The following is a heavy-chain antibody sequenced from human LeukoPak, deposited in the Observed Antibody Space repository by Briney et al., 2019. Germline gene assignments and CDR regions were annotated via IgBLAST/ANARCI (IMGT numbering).Heavy chain of an antibody. CDR2: INPSGGST. Sequence: GASVKVSCKASGYTFTSYYMHWGRQAPGQGLEWMGIINPSGGSTSYAQKFQGRVTMTRDMSTSTVYMELTSLRSDDTAVYYCARSTYSSPRGGFDPWGQGTLVTVSS. V-gene: IGHV1-46*01. D-gene: IGHD6-13*01. CDR3: ARSTYSSPRGGFDP. CDR1: GYTFTSYY. J-gene: IGHJ5*02.